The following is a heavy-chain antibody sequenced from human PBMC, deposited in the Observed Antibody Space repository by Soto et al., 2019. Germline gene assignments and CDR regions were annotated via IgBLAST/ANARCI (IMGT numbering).Heavy chain of an antibody. CDR3: ARDTNTIRFYDTSGYLNWLDS. D-gene: IGHD3-22*01. CDR2: ISAYNGNT. Sequence: GASVKVSCKASGYTFSSYGISWVRQAPGQGLEWMGWISAYNGNTNYAQKLQGRVTMTTDTSTSTVYMELSSLRSEDTAVYYCARDTNTIRFYDTSGYLNWLDSWGQGTQVTVSS. J-gene: IGHJ5*01. CDR1: GYTFSSYG. V-gene: IGHV1-18*01.